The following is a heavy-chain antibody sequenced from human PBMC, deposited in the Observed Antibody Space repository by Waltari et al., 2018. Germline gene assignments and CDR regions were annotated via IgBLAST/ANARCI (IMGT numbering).Heavy chain of an antibody. J-gene: IGHJ6*02. CDR3: ARDPLIGSVHGMDV. CDR1: GFNFNIYT. Sequence: VQLVESGGGLVQPGGSLRLSCAASGFNFNIYTMNWVRRAPGKGREWISDMSSQSTTIYYADSVNDRFTISRDNAKNSLYLQMNSLRAEDTAVYYCARDPLIGSVHGMDVWGQGTTVTVSS. CDR2: MSSQSTTI. V-gene: IGHV3-48*01. D-gene: IGHD1-20*01.